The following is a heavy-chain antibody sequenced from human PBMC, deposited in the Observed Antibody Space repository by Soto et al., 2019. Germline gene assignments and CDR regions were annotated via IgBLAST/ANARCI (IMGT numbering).Heavy chain of an antibody. CDR2: IIPIFGTA. Sequence: QVQLVQSGAEVKKPGSSVKVSCKASGGTFSSYAISWVRQAPGQGLEWMGGIIPIFGTANYAQKFQGRVTITADESTSTAYMELSSLRSEDTAVYYCARVRRERLRFYYYYGMDVWGQGTTVTVSS. V-gene: IGHV1-69*01. D-gene: IGHD5-12*01. CDR1: GGTFSSYA. CDR3: ARVRRERLRFYYYYGMDV. J-gene: IGHJ6*02.